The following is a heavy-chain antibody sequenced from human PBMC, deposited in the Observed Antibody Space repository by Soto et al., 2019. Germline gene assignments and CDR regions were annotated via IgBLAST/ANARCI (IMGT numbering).Heavy chain of an antibody. Sequence: SETLSLTCTVSGGSISSYYWSWIRQPPGKGLEWIGYIYYSGSTNYNPSLKSRVAISVDTSKNQFSLKLSSVTAADTAVYYCARATLGLSAFDIWGQGTMVTVSS. CDR2: IYYSGST. V-gene: IGHV4-59*01. J-gene: IGHJ3*02. CDR3: ARATLGLSAFDI. CDR1: GGSISSYY. D-gene: IGHD3-16*01.